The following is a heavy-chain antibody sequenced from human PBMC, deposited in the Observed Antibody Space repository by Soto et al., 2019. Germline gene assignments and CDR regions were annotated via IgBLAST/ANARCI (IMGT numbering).Heavy chain of an antibody. V-gene: IGHV5-51*01. D-gene: IGHD1-20*01. CDR2: IYPGDSDT. CDR3: ARAITGTTHTYHFHX. CDR1: GYKFTNYW. Sequence: RGESLKISWQGSGYKFTNYWIGWVRQMPGGGLEWVVLIYPGDSDTRYSPSFRGRVTISAYKSISTAYLQWNSLKASDSAFFYCARAITGTTHTYHFHXWGQVTLVTVSX. J-gene: IGHJ4*02.